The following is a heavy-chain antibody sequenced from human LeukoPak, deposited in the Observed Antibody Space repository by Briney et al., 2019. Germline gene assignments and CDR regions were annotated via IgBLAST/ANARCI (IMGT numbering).Heavy chain of an antibody. CDR2: INYSGST. J-gene: IGHJ4*02. CDR3: ARLHTALVYFDY. Sequence: SETLSLTCTVSGGSISSSNYYWDWIRQPPGKGLEWIGSINYSGSTYYNPSLKSRVTISVDTSKNQFSLKLSSVTAADTAVYYCARLHTALVYFDYWGQGTLVTVSS. CDR1: GGSISSSNYY. D-gene: IGHD5-18*01. V-gene: IGHV4-39*01.